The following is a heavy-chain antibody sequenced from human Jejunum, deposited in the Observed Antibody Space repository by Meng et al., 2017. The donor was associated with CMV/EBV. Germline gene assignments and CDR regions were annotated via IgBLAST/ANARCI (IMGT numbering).Heavy chain of an antibody. CDR3: AREWSSFDY. J-gene: IGHJ4*02. CDR2: IYYTGST. Sequence: QVQLQESGPGLVKPSETLSLTCTVSGDSIRSYYWSWIRQPPGKGLEWIGYIYYTGSTSYNPSLKSRVTISVDTSKSQFSPKMTSVTAADTAVYYCAREWSSFDYWSQGTLVTVSS. CDR1: GDSIRSYY. D-gene: IGHD3-10*01. V-gene: IGHV4-59*01.